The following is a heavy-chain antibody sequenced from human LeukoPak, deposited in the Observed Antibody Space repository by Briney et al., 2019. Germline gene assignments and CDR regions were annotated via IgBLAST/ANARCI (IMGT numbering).Heavy chain of an antibody. D-gene: IGHD3-10*01. Sequence: GGSLRLSCAASGFTFSSYAMSWVRQAPGKGLEWVSAISGSGGSTYYADSVKGRFTISRDNSKNTLYLQMNSLRAEDTAVYYCAKEGAYYYGSGSSPDDYWGQGTLVTVPS. CDR2: ISGSGGST. CDR1: GFTFSSYA. CDR3: AKEGAYYYGSGSSPDDY. J-gene: IGHJ4*02. V-gene: IGHV3-23*01.